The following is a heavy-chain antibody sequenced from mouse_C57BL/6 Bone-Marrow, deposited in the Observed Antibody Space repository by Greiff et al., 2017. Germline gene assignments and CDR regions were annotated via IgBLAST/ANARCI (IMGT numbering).Heavy chain of an antibody. J-gene: IGHJ1*03. Sequence: VMLVESGAELARPGASVKMSCKASGYTFTSYTMHWVKQRPGQGLEWIGYINPSSGYTKYNQKFKDKATLTADKSSSTAYMQLSSLTSEDAAVYYCARSVYDYDWYFDVWGTGTTVTVSS. CDR3: ARSVYDYDWYFDV. V-gene: IGHV1-4*01. CDR1: GYTFTSYT. CDR2: INPSSGYT. D-gene: IGHD2-4*01.